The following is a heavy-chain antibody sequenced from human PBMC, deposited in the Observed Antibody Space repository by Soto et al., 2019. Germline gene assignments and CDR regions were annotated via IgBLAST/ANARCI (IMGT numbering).Heavy chain of an antibody. Sequence: SAGFMSRGGNSWCWILQPPGKDLEWIGYIYHSGSTYYNPSLKSRVTISVDRSKNQFSLKLSSVTAADTRFDDYGDVHAYPTRGSFDL. V-gene: IGHV4-30-2*01. CDR2: IYHSGST. J-gene: IGHJ2*01. CDR1: AGFMSRGGNS. CDR3: GDVHAYPTRGSFDL. D-gene: IGHD1-1*01.